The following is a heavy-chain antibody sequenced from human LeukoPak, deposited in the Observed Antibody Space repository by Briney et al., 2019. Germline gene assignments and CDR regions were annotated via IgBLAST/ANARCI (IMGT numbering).Heavy chain of an antibody. CDR2: IYYSGST. V-gene: IGHV4-30-4*01. CDR3: ARGGYCSGGSCFRFDP. CDR1: GGSISSGDYC. D-gene: IGHD2-15*01. Sequence: SETLSLTCTVSGGSISSGDYCWSWIRQPPGKGLEWIGYIYYSGSTYYNPSLKSRVTISVDTSKNQFSLKLSSVTAADTAVYYCARGGYCSGGSCFRFDPWGQGTLVTVSS. J-gene: IGHJ5*02.